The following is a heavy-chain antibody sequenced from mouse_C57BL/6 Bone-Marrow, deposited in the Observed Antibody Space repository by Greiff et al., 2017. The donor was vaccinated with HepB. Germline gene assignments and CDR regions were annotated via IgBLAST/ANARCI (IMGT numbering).Heavy chain of an antibody. Sequence: VQLQQSGPELVKPGASVKISCKASGYTFTDYYMNWVKQSHGKSLEWIGDINPNNGGTSYNQKFKGKATLTVDKSSSTAYMELRSLTSEDSAVYYCARGEGYDGAWFAYWGQGTLVTVSA. CDR2: INPNNGGT. CDR1: GYTFTDYY. J-gene: IGHJ3*01. CDR3: ARGEGYDGAWFAY. V-gene: IGHV1-26*01. D-gene: IGHD2-2*01.